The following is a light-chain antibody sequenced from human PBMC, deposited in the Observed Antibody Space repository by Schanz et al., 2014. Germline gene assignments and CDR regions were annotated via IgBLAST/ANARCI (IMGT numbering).Light chain of an antibody. CDR1: SSDVGGYNY. CDR3: SSYAGSRIYV. CDR2: EVS. V-gene: IGLV2-8*01. Sequence: QSALTQPPSASGSPGQSVTISCTGTSSDVGGYNYVSWYQHHPGKAPKLMIYEVSKRPSGVPDRFSGSKSGNTASLTVSGLQAEDEADFYCSSYAGSRIYVFGTGTKLTV. J-gene: IGLJ1*01.